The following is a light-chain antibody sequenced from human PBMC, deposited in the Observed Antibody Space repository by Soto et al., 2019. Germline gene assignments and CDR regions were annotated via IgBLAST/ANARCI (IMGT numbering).Light chain of an antibody. Sequence: EIVLTQSPATLSLSPGERATLSCRASQSVSSYLAWYQQKPGQAPRLLIYDASNRATGIPARFSGSGSGTDFTLTISSLEPEDFAVYYCQQRGNWPPWTFGQGTKVEIK. CDR2: DAS. CDR3: QQRGNWPPWT. V-gene: IGKV3-11*01. J-gene: IGKJ1*01. CDR1: QSVSSY.